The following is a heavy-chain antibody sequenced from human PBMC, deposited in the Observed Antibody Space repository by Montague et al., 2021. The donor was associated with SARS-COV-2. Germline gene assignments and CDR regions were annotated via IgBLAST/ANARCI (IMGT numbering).Heavy chain of an antibody. CDR2: IDWDDDK. D-gene: IGHD3-9*01. J-gene: IGHJ6*02. CDR1: GFSLSTSGMC. Sequence: PALVKPTQTLTLTCTFSGFSLSTSGMCVSWIRQPPGKALEWLARIDWDDDKYYSTSLKTRLTISKDTSKDQVDPTMTNMVTVDTATYYCARTHYDILPGYYYDMDVWGQGTTVTVSS. CDR3: ARTHYDILPGYYYDMDV. V-gene: IGHV2-70*11.